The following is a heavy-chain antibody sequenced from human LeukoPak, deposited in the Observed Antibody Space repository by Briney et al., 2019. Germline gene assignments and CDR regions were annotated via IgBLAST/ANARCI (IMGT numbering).Heavy chain of an antibody. D-gene: IGHD3-9*01. CDR2: INDAGRTT. CDR3: TNQPILAGSIDS. Sequence: GGSLRLSCATSGLTFNTYAMNWVRQAPGKGLEWASTINDAGRTTYYADSVKGRFTISRDNSRNTVYLQMNNLRAEDTALYYCTNQPILAGSIDSWGQGTLVTVSS. V-gene: IGHV3-23*01. J-gene: IGHJ4*02. CDR1: GLTFNTYA.